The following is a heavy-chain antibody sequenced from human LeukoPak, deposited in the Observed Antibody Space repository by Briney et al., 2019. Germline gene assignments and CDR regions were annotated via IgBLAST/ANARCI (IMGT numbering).Heavy chain of an antibody. Sequence: GGSLRLSCAASGFTFSNYWMNWVRQAPGKRMEWVAIIEKDGSEILYVDSVKGRFTISRDNAKNSLYLQINSLRAEDTAVYYCAAGAGWLIDWWGQGTLVTVSS. CDR3: AAGAGWLIDW. V-gene: IGHV3-7*01. CDR2: IEKDGSEI. D-gene: IGHD6-19*01. J-gene: IGHJ4*02. CDR1: GFTFSNYW.